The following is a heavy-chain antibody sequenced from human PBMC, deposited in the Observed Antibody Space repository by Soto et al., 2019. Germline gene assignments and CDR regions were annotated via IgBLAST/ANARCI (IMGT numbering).Heavy chain of an antibody. D-gene: IGHD3-10*01. CDR2: IYYSGST. CDR1: GGSISRYS. J-gene: IGHJ4*02. V-gene: IGHV4-59*01. Sequence: QVQLQDSGPGLVKPSETLSLTCTVSGGSISRYSWSWIRQTPAQGLVSIGNIYYSGSTNYNPSLKSRVTISVDTSKNQFSLKLSSVTAADTAVYYCASQTANFYDSGSYYLPFDYWGQGTLVTVSS. CDR3: ASQTANFYDSGSYYLPFDY.